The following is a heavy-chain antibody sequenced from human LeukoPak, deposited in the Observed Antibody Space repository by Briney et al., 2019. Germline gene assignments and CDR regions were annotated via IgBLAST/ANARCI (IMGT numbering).Heavy chain of an antibody. V-gene: IGHV1-69*05. CDR1: GGTFSSYA. D-gene: IGHD1-1*01. J-gene: IGHJ3*02. CDR3: ASPHNAHGAFDI. CDR2: IIPIFGTA. Sequence: SVKVSCKASGGTFSSYAISWVRQAPGQGLEWMGGIIPIFGTANYAQKFQGRVTITTDESTSTAYMELSSLRSEDTAVYYCASPHNAHGAFDIWGQGTMVTVSS.